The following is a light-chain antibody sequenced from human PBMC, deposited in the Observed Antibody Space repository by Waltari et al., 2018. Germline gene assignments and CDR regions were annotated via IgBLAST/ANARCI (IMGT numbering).Light chain of an antibody. V-gene: IGKV1-6*01. J-gene: IGKJ4*01. CDR2: AAS. CDR1: QGIRND. Sequence: AIQMTQSPSSLSASVGDRVIITCRASQGIRNDLGWYQQKPGKAPKLLIYAASILQSGVPSRFSCSGSGTDFTLTISSLQPEDFATYYCLQDYNYPLTFGGGTKVEI. CDR3: LQDYNYPLT.